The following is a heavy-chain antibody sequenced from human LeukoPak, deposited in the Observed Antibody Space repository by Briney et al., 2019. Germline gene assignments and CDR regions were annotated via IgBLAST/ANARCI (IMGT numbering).Heavy chain of an antibody. CDR1: GFTFSIYT. J-gene: IGHJ3*01. V-gene: IGHV3-48*04. D-gene: IGHD7-27*01. CDR2: ISSTSVSI. Sequence: GGSLGLSCAASGFTFSIYTMNWVRQAPGKGPEWVAYISSTSVSIDYADSVKGRFYISRENAKNSLYLQINSLRAEDTAVYYCARRQLGPRLWDAFDVWGQGTVVTVSS. CDR3: ARRQLGPRLWDAFDV.